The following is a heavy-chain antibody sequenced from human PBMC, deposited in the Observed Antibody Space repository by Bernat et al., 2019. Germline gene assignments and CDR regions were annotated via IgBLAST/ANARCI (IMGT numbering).Heavy chain of an antibody. D-gene: IGHD6-13*01. V-gene: IGHV3-30*18. CDR3: AKNQQLATYDY. J-gene: IGHJ4*02. Sequence: QVQLVESGGGLVQPGRSLRLSCAASGFTFSSYGMHGVRQSPGTVLEWVAVISYEGSNKYYADSVKGRFTISRDNSKNTLYLQMNSLRAEETAVYYCAKNQQLATYDYWGQGTLVTVSS. CDR1: GFTFSSYG. CDR2: ISYEGSNK.